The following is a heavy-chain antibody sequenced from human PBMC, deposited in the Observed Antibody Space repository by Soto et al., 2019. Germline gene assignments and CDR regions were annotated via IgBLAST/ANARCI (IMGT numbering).Heavy chain of an antibody. Sequence: ASVKVSCKACGYTFTSYAMHWVRQAPGQRLEWMGWINAGNGNTKYSQKFQGRVTITRDTSASTAYMELSSLRSEDTAVYYCARGSGGYDFDYWGQGTLVTVSS. CDR2: INAGNGNT. V-gene: IGHV1-3*01. CDR1: GYTFTSYA. J-gene: IGHJ4*02. D-gene: IGHD5-12*01. CDR3: ARGSGGYDFDY.